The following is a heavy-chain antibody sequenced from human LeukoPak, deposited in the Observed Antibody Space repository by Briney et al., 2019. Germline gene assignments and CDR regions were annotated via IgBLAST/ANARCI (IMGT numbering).Heavy chain of an antibody. CDR3: ARGRYSYGRYYFDY. CDR1: GGSISSYY. CDR2: KYYSGRT. D-gene: IGHD5-18*01. J-gene: IGHJ4*02. V-gene: IGHV4-59*12. Sequence: SETLSLTCTVSGGSISSYYWSWIRQPPGKGLEWIGYKYYSGRTNYNPSLKSRVTISVDTSKNQFSLKLSSVTAADTAVYYRARGRYSYGRYYFDYWGQGTLVTVSS.